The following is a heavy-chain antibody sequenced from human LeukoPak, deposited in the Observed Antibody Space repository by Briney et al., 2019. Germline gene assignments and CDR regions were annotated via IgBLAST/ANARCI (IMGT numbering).Heavy chain of an antibody. CDR1: GFTFSSYS. Sequence: PGGSLRLSCAAPGFTFSSYSMNWVRQAPGKGLEWVSYISSSSSTIYYADSVKGRFTISRDNAKNSLYLQMNSLRAEDTAVYYCARDSGALTFTMVRGVFDYWGQGTLVTVSS. CDR2: ISSSSSTI. D-gene: IGHD3-10*01. J-gene: IGHJ4*02. V-gene: IGHV3-48*04. CDR3: ARDSGALTFTMVRGVFDY.